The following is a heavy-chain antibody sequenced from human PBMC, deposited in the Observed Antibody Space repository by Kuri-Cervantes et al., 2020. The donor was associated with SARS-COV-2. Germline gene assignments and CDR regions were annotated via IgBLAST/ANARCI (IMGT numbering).Heavy chain of an antibody. CDR3: ARLFSYTSASFDY. J-gene: IGHJ4*02. Sequence: SETLSLTCAVYGGSFSDNHWTWVRQPPGKGLEWIGEINYSGTTNYNPSLKSRVTMSVDTSKNQFSLNLTSVTAADTAVYYCARLFSYTSASFDYWGPGTLVTVSS. D-gene: IGHD3-10*01. CDR2: INYSGTT. V-gene: IGHV4-34*01. CDR1: GGSFSDNH.